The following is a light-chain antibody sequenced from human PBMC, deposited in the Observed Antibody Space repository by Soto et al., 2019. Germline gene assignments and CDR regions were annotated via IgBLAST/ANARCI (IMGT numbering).Light chain of an antibody. CDR3: CSYANNGTLV. Sequence: QSALTQPASVSGSPGQSITISCTGTSSDVGSYNLVSWYQQHPGKAPKLMIYEGSKRPSGVSNRFSGSKSGNTASLTISGLQAEDEADYYCCSYANNGTLVFGGGTKLTVL. CDR2: EGS. CDR1: SSDVGSYNL. J-gene: IGLJ2*01. V-gene: IGLV2-23*01.